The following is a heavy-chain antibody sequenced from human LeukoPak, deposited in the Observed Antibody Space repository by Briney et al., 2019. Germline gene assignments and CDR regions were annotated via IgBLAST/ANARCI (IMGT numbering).Heavy chain of an antibody. V-gene: IGHV2-70*11. CDR1: GFSLSTSGMC. Sequence: SGPALVKPTQTLTLTCTFSGFSLSTSGMCVSWIRQPPGKALEWLARIDWDDDKYYSTSLKTRLTISKDTSKNQVVLTMTNMDPVDTATYYCARMDIVVVPAARNAGGGEYYYYMDVWGKGTTVTVSS. CDR2: IDWDDDK. J-gene: IGHJ6*03. D-gene: IGHD2-2*01. CDR3: ARMDIVVVPAARNAGGGEYYYYMDV.